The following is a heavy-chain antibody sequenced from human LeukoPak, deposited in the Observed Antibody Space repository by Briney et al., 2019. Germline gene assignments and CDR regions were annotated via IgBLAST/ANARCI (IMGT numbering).Heavy chain of an antibody. Sequence: PGGSLTLSCAASGFTSSNYWVHWVRQAPGKGLVWVSRINSDESTTTYADSVKGRFTISRDNAKNTVYLQMTNLRAEDTAVYYCVADGGNYFFYWGQRTLVTVSS. V-gene: IGHV3-74*01. CDR2: INSDESTT. CDR3: VADGGNYFFY. J-gene: IGHJ4*02. D-gene: IGHD1-26*01. CDR1: GFTSSNYW.